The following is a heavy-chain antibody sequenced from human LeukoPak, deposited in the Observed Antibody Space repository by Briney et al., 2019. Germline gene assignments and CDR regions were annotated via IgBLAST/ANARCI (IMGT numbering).Heavy chain of an antibody. J-gene: IGHJ4*02. CDR2: VYYGRSP. V-gene: IGHV4-39*02. D-gene: IGHD6-25*01. Sequence: SETLSLTCTVSGDSISRSTYYWAWIRQPPGKGVEWIGSVYYGRSPYFNPSLESRATISVATSKNHFSLKMSSVTAADTAVYYCARSSGTGTFPYWGQGTLVTVSS. CDR1: GDSISRSTYY. CDR3: ARSSGTGTFPY.